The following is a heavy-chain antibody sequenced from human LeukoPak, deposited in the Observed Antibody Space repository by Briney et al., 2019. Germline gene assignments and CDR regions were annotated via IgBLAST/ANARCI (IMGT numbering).Heavy chain of an antibody. D-gene: IGHD3-22*01. CDR1: GFTFSSYS. V-gene: IGHV3-48*04. J-gene: IGHJ4*02. CDR3: ASYYDSSGYFPEDY. Sequence: GGSLRLSCAASGFTFSSYSMNWVRQAPGKGLEWVSYISSSSTIYYADSVKGRFTISRDNAKNSLYLQMNSLRAEDTAVYYCASYYDSSGYFPEDYWGQGTLVTVSS. CDR2: ISSSSTI.